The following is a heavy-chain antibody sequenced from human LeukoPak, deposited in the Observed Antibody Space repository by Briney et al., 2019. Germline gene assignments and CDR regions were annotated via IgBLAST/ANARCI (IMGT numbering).Heavy chain of an antibody. Sequence: HPGGSLRLSCAASGFTFSNYAMSWVRQVPGKGLEWVSAMSGSGGSRYYADSVKGRFTISRDNSKNTLYLQMKSLRAEDTAVYYCAKAGFGESGGDYWGQGILVTVSS. CDR2: MSGSGGSR. D-gene: IGHD3-10*01. CDR1: GFTFSNYA. J-gene: IGHJ4*02. V-gene: IGHV3-23*01. CDR3: AKAGFGESGGDY.